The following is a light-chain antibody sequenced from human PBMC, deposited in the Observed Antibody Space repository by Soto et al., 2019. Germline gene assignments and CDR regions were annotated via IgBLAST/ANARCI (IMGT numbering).Light chain of an antibody. J-gene: IGLJ1*01. CDR2: EVS. V-gene: IGLV2-8*01. CDR1: SSDVGGYNY. CDR3: SSCAGSNNFV. Sequence: QSVLTQPPSASGSPGQSVTISCTGTSSDVGGYNYVSWYQQHPGKAPKLMIYEVSKRPSGVPDRFSGSKSGNTASLTVSGLQADDEADYYCSSCAGSNNFVFGTGTKLTVL.